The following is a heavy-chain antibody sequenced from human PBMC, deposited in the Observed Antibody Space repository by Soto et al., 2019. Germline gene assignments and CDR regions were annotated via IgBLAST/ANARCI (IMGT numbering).Heavy chain of an antibody. CDR1: GFTFSSYA. D-gene: IGHD1-7*01. CDR2: ISGSGGST. J-gene: IGHJ5*02. Sequence: PGGSLRLSCAASGFTFSSYAMSWVRQAPGKGLEWVSAISGSGGSTYYADSVKGRFTISRDNSKNTLYLQMNSLRAEDTAVYYCAKDISGYNWNYVGRLSPWGQGTLVTVSS. V-gene: IGHV3-23*01. CDR3: AKDISGYNWNYVGRLSP.